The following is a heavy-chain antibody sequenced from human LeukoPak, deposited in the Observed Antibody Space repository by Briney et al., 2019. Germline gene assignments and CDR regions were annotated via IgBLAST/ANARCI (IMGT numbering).Heavy chain of an antibody. D-gene: IGHD3-3*02. V-gene: IGHV4-31*03. CDR2: IYYSGST. Sequence: SETLSLTCTVSGGSISSDGYYWSWIRQHPGKGLEWIGYIYYSGSTYYNPSLKSRVTISVDTSKNQFSLKLSSVTAADTAVYYCARDRGVHFWSGSGWFDPWGQGTLVTVSS. CDR1: GGSISSDGYY. CDR3: ARDRGVHFWSGSGWFDP. J-gene: IGHJ5*02.